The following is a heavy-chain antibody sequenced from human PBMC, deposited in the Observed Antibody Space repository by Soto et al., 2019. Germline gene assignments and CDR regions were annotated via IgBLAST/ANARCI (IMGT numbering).Heavy chain of an antibody. D-gene: IGHD3-3*01. CDR2: MNPNSGNT. J-gene: IGHJ6*02. V-gene: IGHV1-8*01. Sequence: ASVKVSCKASGYTFTSYDINWVRQATGQGLEWMGWMNPNSGNTGYAQKFQGRVTMTRNTSISTAYMELSSLRSEDTAVYYCARGVPIFGVVIIYYYYYGMDVWGQGTTVTVSS. CDR3: ARGVPIFGVVIIYYYYYGMDV. CDR1: GYTFTSYD.